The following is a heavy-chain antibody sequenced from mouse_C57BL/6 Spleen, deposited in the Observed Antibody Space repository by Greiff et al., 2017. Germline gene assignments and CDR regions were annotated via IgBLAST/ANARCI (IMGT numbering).Heavy chain of an antibody. CDR3: ARDPYYYGSSHYFDY. V-gene: IGHV1-80*01. Sequence: QVHVKQSGAELVKPGASVKISCKASGYAFSSYWMNWVKQRPGKGLEWIGQIYPGDGDTNYNGKFKGKATLTADKSSSTAYMQLSSLTSEDSAVYFCARDPYYYGSSHYFDYWGQGTTLTVSS. D-gene: IGHD1-1*01. J-gene: IGHJ2*01. CDR1: GYAFSSYW. CDR2: IYPGDGDT.